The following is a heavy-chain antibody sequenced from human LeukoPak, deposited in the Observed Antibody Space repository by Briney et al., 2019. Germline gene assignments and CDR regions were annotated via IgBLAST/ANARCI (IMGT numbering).Heavy chain of an antibody. CDR1: GFTFCSYA. CDR2: ISGSGGSA. V-gene: IGHV3-23*01. Sequence: VGSLRVSCAAPGFTFCSYAMSWVRQAPGKGLERGSAISGSGGSANYADSVKSGFTIYTDNSKNTLHLQMNSVRAEDTAVYYCAMYQFFYFDYWGQGTLVTVSS. J-gene: IGHJ4*02. D-gene: IGHD2-8*01. CDR3: AMYQFFYFDY.